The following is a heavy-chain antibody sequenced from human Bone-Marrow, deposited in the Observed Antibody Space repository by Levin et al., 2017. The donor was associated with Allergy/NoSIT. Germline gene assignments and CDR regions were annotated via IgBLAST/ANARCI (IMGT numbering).Heavy chain of an antibody. D-gene: IGHD4-17*01. V-gene: IGHV1-69*01. CDR2: IIPIFGTA. CDR1: GGTFSSYA. J-gene: IGHJ4*02. CDR3: ARDGYDYGDSF. Sequence: KISCQASGGTFSSYAISWVRQAPGQGLEWMGGIIPIFGTANYAQKFQGRVTITADESTSTAYMELSSLRSEDTAVYYCARDGYDYGDSFWGQGTLVTVSS.